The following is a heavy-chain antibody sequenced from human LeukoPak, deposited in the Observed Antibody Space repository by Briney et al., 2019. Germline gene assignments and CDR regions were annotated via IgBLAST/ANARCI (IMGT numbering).Heavy chain of an antibody. V-gene: IGHV3-33*01. J-gene: IGHJ5*02. Sequence: GGSLTLSCAASGFTFRAYGIHWVRQAPGKGLEWVAVIWFDGSEKYFAASVKGRFTISRDNSQNTLYLQMNSLRADDTAMYYCARDRGCSSTSCSLNWFDPWGQGTLVTVSS. CDR3: ARDRGCSSTSCSLNWFDP. CDR1: GFTFRAYG. D-gene: IGHD2-2*01. CDR2: IWFDGSEK.